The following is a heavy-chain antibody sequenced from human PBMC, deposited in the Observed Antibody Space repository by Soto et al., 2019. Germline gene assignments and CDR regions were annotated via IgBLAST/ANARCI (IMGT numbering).Heavy chain of an antibody. V-gene: IGHV3-72*01. CDR1: GFTFSDHY. J-gene: IGHJ4*02. CDR2: SRNQGNSYIT. CDR3: AVLSSGY. Sequence: EVQLVESGGGLVQPGGSLRLSCAASGFTFSDHYMDWVRQAPGKGLEWVGRSRNQGNSYITEYAASVKGRFTISRDDSKKSLYLQMNSMKTEDTALYSCAVLSSGYWGQGTLVSVSS.